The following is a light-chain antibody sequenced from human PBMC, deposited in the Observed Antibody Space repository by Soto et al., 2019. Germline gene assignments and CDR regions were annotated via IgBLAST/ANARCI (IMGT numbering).Light chain of an antibody. CDR2: WAS. CDR3: QQYYSTPLT. J-gene: IGKJ4*01. CDR1: QNDLYSSNNKDY. V-gene: IGKV4-1*01. Sequence: DIVMTQSPDSLAVSLGERATINCKSSQNDLYSSNNKDYLAWYQQKPGQPPKLLIYWASTRESGVPDRFSGSGSGTDFTLTISSLQAEDVAVYYCQQYYSTPLTFGGGTKVEIK.